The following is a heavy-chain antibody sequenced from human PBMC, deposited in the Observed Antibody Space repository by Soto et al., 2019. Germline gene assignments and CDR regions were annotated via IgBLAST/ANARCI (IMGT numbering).Heavy chain of an antibody. D-gene: IGHD3-22*01. CDR3: ARGDSGPHDSSGYY. Sequence: SCKASGGTFSSYAISWVRQAPGQGLEWMGGIIPIFGTANYAQKFQGRVTITADESTSTAYMELSSLRSGDTAVYYCARGDSGPHDSSGYYWGQGTLVTVSS. CDR2: IIPIFGTA. V-gene: IGHV1-69*01. CDR1: GGTFSSYA. J-gene: IGHJ4*02.